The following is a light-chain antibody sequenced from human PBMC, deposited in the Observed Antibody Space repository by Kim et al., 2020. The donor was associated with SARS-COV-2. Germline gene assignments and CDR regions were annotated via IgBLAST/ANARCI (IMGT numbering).Light chain of an antibody. CDR3: QQRRDWPLT. J-gene: IGKJ4*01. CDR2: DAS. Sequence: EIVLTQSPATLSLSPGERATVSCRASQSVGTYLAWYQQKPGQAPRLLIYDASNRATGIPARFSGSGSGTDFTLTISSLAPEDFAVYYCQQRRDWPLTFGGGTKVDIK. V-gene: IGKV3-11*01. CDR1: QSVGTY.